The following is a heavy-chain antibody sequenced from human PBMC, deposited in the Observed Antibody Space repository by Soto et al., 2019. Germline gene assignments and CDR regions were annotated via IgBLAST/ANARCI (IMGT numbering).Heavy chain of an antibody. CDR1: GGTFNSYT. CDR2: FIPVLGVT. D-gene: IGHD6-13*01. J-gene: IGHJ5*02. CDR3: ARGAAAAGPWYVWFDP. V-gene: IGHV1-69*02. Sequence: QVQLVQSGAEVKKPGSSVKVSCRASGGTFNSYTLSWVRQAPGQGVEWLGRFIPVLGVTNYAQKFQGRVTLAADKSTSPADMELNNLTSEDTAVYYWARGAAAAGPWYVWFDPWGQGTLVTVSS.